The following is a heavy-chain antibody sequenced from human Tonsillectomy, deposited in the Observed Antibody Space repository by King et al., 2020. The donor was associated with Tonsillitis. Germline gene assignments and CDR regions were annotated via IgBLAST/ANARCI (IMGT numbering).Heavy chain of an antibody. CDR3: ARNCLNSICY. CDR2: ISDSGTTI. CDR1: GFTFSDYY. Sequence: VQLVESGGGLVKPGGSLRLSCAASGFTFSDYYMTWIRQAPGKGLEWFSHISDSGTTIYYADSVKGRFTISRDNARNSLYLQMNSLRAEDTAVYYCARNCLNSICYWGQGTLVTVSS. J-gene: IGHJ4*02. D-gene: IGHD4-11*01. V-gene: IGHV3-11*01.